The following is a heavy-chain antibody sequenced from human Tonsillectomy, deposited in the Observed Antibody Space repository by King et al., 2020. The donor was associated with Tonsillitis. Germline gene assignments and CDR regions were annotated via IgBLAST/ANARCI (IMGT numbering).Heavy chain of an antibody. Sequence: QLVQSGSEVKKPGESLKISCKASGYSFSDYWIAWVRQMPGKGLEWMGIIYPGDSHTKYSPSFQDQVTISADKSINTAFLQWSSLKASDTAIYYCARHSATGPIYHYYYGLGVWGQGTTVTVSS. CDR1: GYSFSDYW. D-gene: IGHD3-9*01. V-gene: IGHV5-51*01. CDR3: ARHSATGPIYHYYYGLGV. J-gene: IGHJ6*02. CDR2: IYPGDSHT.